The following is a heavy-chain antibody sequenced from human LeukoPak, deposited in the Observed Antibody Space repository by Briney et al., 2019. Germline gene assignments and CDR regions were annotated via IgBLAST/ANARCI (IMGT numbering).Heavy chain of an antibody. V-gene: IGHV3-73*01. CDR1: GFTFSGSA. D-gene: IGHD2-15*01. Sequence: GGSLRLSCAASGFTFSGSAMHWVRQASGKGLEWVCRIRSKANSYATAYAASVKGRFTISRDDSKNTAYLQMNSLKTKDTAVYYCTRGDCSGGSCYRDPYGMDVWGQGTTVTVSS. J-gene: IGHJ6*02. CDR3: TRGDCSGGSCYRDPYGMDV. CDR2: IRSKANSYAT.